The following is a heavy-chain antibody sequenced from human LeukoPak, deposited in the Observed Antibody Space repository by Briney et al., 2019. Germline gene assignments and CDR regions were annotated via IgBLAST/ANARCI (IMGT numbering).Heavy chain of an antibody. CDR1: GFTFSSYA. CDR3: AKDIQWLVPGYFDY. CDR2: ISASGDNT. D-gene: IGHD6-19*01. J-gene: IGHJ4*02. V-gene: IGHV3-23*01. Sequence: GGSLRLSCAASGFTFSSYAMSWVRQAPGQGLEWVSAISASGDNTYYADSVKGRFTISRDNSKNTLYMQMNSLRAEDTAVYYCAKDIQWLVPGYFDYWGQGTLVTVSS.